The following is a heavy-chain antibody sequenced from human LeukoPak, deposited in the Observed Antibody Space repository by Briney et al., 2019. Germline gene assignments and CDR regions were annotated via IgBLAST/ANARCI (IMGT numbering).Heavy chain of an antibody. V-gene: IGHV3-33*06. CDR1: GSTFSNYG. CDR3: AKGIVGATRVRYYFDY. D-gene: IGHD1-26*01. J-gene: IGHJ4*02. CDR2: IWYDGSNK. Sequence: PGRSLRLSCAASGSTFSNYGMHWVRQAPGKGLEWVAVIWYDGSNKYYANSVKGRFTISRDNSKNTLYLQMNSLRAEDTAVYYCAKGIVGATRVRYYFDYWGQGTLVTVSS.